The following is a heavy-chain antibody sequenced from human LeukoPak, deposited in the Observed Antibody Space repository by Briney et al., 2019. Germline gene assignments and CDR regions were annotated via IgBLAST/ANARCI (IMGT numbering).Heavy chain of an antibody. D-gene: IGHD6-19*01. CDR1: GGSISSANYY. J-gene: IGHJ5*02. CDR2: MSGSGGT. V-gene: IGHV4-61*02. Sequence: SETLSLTCTVSGGSISSANYYWTWIRQSAGKGLEWIGRMSGSGGTTYNPSLKSRVTILVDMSNNQFSLRLNSVTAADTAVYYCASSKAVAIRYNWFDPWGQGTLVTVSS. CDR3: ASSKAVAIRYNWFDP.